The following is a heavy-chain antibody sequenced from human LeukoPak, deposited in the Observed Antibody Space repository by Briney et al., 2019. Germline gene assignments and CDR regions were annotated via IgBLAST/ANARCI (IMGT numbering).Heavy chain of an antibody. CDR2: IYYSGST. D-gene: IGHD3-22*01. CDR3: ARYDSSGHSLEY. J-gene: IGHJ4*02. Sequence: PSETLSLTCTVSGGSISSYYWSWIRQPPGKGLEWIGYIYYSGSTNSNPSLKSRVTISVDTSKNQFSLKVSSVTAADTAVYYCARYDSSGHSLEYWGQGTLVTVSS. CDR1: GGSISSYY. V-gene: IGHV4-59*01.